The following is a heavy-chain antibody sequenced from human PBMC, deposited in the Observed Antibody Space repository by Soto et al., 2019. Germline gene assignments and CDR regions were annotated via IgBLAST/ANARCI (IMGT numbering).Heavy chain of an antibody. CDR3: VKDGVSIYYELNRYWFDP. J-gene: IGHJ5*02. V-gene: IGHV3-64D*06. Sequence: GGSLRLSCSASGFTFRSYAMHWVRQAPGKGLEYVSAISSDGGSTYYADSVKGRFTISRDNSKNTLYLQMSSLRAEDTAVYYCVKDGVSIYYELNRYWFDPWGQGTLVTVSS. D-gene: IGHD3-3*01. CDR2: ISSDGGST. CDR1: GFTFRSYA.